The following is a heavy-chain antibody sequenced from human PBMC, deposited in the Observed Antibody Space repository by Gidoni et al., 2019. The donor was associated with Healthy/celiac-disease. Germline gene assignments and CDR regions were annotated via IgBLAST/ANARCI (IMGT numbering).Heavy chain of an antibody. D-gene: IGHD5-18*01. CDR1: GFTFSSYS. Sequence: VQLVESGGGLAKPGGSLRLYCAASGFTFSSYSRNRVRQAPGKGLEWVSSISSSSSYIYYADSVKGRFTISRDNAKNSLYLQMNSLRAEDTAVYYCARENTAMVKGFDYWGQGTLVTVSS. CDR3: ARENTAMVKGFDY. CDR2: ISSSSSYI. V-gene: IGHV3-21*01. J-gene: IGHJ4*02.